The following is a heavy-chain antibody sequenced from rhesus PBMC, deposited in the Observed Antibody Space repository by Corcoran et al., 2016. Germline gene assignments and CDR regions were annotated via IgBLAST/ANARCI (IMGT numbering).Heavy chain of an antibody. D-gene: IGHD6-31*01. Sequence: VQLRESGPGVVQPSATLSLTCAVSGVSISDSYRWRWIRQPPVKGLEWIGYIYGSSTSTNYNPSRKSRVTISKDTSKNQFSLKLSSVTAADTAVYYCARSRGSGWYYFDYGGQGVLVTVSS. V-gene: IGHV4S10*01. CDR2: IYGSSTST. J-gene: IGHJ4*01. CDR1: GVSISDSYR. CDR3: ARSRGSGWYYFDY.